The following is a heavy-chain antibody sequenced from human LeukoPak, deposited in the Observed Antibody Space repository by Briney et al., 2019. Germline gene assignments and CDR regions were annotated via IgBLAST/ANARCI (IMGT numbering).Heavy chain of an antibody. J-gene: IGHJ4*02. CDR2: AYYTGTT. Sequence: PSETLSLTCAVSGGSISGYYWIWIRQSPGKGLEWIAYAYYTGTTNYNPSLRSRVTISVDTSNNQFPLKLTSVTAADTAVYYCASHSALRGQDYWGQGILVTVSS. V-gene: IGHV4-59*08. CDR3: ASHSALRGQDY. D-gene: IGHD3-3*02. CDR1: GGSISGYY.